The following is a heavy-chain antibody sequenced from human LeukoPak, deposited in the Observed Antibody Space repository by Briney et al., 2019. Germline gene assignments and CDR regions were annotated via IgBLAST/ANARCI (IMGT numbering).Heavy chain of an antibody. D-gene: IGHD2-2*01. CDR3: ARGRYCSSTSCSPSFYFDF. Sequence: ASVNVSFKASGYTFTNYDISWVRQAPGQGLEWMGWISAYNGNINYAQNFQGRVTMTTDTSTSTAYMELRSLRSDDTAVYYCARGRYCSSTSCSPSFYFDFWGQGTLVTVSS. V-gene: IGHV1-18*01. J-gene: IGHJ4*02. CDR2: ISAYNGNI. CDR1: GYTFTNYD.